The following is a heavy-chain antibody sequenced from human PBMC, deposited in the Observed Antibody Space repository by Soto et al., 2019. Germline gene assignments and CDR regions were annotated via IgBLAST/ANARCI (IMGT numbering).Heavy chain of an antibody. J-gene: IGHJ4*02. CDR1: GGTPSNSA. V-gene: IGHV1-69*01. D-gene: IGHD3-10*01. Sequence: QVHLLLQSGAEVKKPGSSVKVSCKASGGTPSNSAISWVRQAPGQGLEWMGGIIPVFGLVKYAQNFQGRVTITADESTSTVHMELNSLRSDDTAVYYCARDLEFRDGNISYLDFWGQVTLVTVSS. CDR2: IIPVFGLV. CDR3: ARDLEFRDGNISYLDF.